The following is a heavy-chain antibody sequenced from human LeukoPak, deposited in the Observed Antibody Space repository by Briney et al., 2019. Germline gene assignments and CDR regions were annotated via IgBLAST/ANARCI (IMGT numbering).Heavy chain of an antibody. D-gene: IGHD1-14*01. J-gene: IGHJ6*03. CDR3: ARVGPWVNPDYYYYYMDV. CDR1: GFTFSSYE. Sequence: GGSLRLSCAASGFTFSSYEMNWVRQAPGKGLEWVSYISSSGSTVYYADSVKGRFTISRDNAKNSLYLQMNSLRAEDTAVYYCARVGPWVNPDYYYYYMDVWGKGTTVTVSS. CDR2: ISSSGSTV. V-gene: IGHV3-48*03.